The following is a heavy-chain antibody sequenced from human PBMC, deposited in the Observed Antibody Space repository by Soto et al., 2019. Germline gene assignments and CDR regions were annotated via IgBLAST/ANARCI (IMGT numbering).Heavy chain of an antibody. CDR2: ISAYNGNT. CDR1: GYTFTSYG. D-gene: IGHD3-22*01. J-gene: IGHJ4*02. V-gene: IGHV1-18*01. CDR3: ARDFKRAYYYDSSGYYPFDY. Sequence: ASAKVSCKASGYTFTSYGISWVRQAPGQGLEWMGWISAYNGNTNYAQKLQGRVTMTTDTSTSTAYMELRSLRSDDTAVYYCARDFKRAYYYDSSGYYPFDYWGQGTLVTVSS.